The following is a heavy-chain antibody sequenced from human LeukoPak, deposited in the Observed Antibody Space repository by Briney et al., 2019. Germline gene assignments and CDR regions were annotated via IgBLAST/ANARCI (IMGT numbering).Heavy chain of an antibody. CDR2: IYSGGST. CDR1: GFTVSSNY. D-gene: IGHD3-22*01. CDR3: ARDRSGYYPYYFDY. V-gene: IGHV3-66*02. Sequence: GGSLRLSCAASGFTVSSNYMSWVRQAPGEGLEWVAVIYSGGSTYYADSVKGRFTISRDNSKNTLYLQVNSLRAEDTAVYYCARDRSGYYPYYFDYWGQGTLVTVSS. J-gene: IGHJ4*02.